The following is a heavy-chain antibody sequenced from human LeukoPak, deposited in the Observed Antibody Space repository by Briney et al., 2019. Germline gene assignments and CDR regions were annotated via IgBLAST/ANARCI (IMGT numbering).Heavy chain of an antibody. Sequence: SVKVSCKASGGTFSSYAISWVRQAPGQGLEWMGGIIPILGTANYAQKFQGRVTITADESTSTAYMELSSLRSEDTAVYYCARALVQLEQIHWFDPWGQGTLVTVSS. V-gene: IGHV1-69*13. J-gene: IGHJ5*02. CDR2: IIPILGTA. D-gene: IGHD1-1*01. CDR1: GGTFSSYA. CDR3: ARALVQLEQIHWFDP.